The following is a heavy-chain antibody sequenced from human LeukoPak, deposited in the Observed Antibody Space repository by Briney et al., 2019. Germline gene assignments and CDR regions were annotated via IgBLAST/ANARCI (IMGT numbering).Heavy chain of an antibody. CDR2: IYYSGST. Sequence: NPSETLSLTCTASGGSISSGDYYWSWIRQPPGKGLEWIGYIYYSGSTYYNPSLKSRVTISVDTSKNQFSLKLSSVTAADTAVYYCARAEPLWSGYLNWFDPWGQGTLVTVSS. CDR1: GGSISSGDYY. D-gene: IGHD3-3*01. V-gene: IGHV4-30-4*08. J-gene: IGHJ5*02. CDR3: ARAEPLWSGYLNWFDP.